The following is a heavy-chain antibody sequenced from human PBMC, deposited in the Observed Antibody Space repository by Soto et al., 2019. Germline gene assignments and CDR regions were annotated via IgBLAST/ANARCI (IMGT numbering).Heavy chain of an antibody. J-gene: IGHJ4*02. D-gene: IGHD3-22*01. CDR3: ARGRTYYYDSSGDEFDY. CDR2: IYYSGST. V-gene: IGHV4-59*01. Sequence: SETLSLTCTVSGGSISSYYWSWIRQPPGKGLEWIGYIYYSGSTNYNPSLKSRVTISVDTSKNQFSLKLSSVTAADTAVYYCARGRTYYYDSSGDEFDYWGQGTLVTVSS. CDR1: GGSISSYY.